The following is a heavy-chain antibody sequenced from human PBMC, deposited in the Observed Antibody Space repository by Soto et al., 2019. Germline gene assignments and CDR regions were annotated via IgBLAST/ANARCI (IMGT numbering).Heavy chain of an antibody. CDR1: GGSISSGDYY. V-gene: IGHV4-30-4*01. Sequence: SETLSLTCTVSGGSISSGDYYWSWIRQPPGKGLEWIGYIYYSGSTYYNPSLKSRVTISVDTSKNQFSLKLSSVTAADTAVYYCARVKATLYRHYHLAYWGQGTPVPVSS. D-gene: IGHD5-12*01. CDR2: IYYSGST. J-gene: IGHJ4*02. CDR3: ARVKATLYRHYHLAY.